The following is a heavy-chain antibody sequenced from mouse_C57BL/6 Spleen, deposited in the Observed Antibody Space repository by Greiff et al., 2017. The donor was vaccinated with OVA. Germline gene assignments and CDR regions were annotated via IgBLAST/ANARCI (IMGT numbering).Heavy chain of an antibody. Sequence: EVKLMESGGGLVQPGGSLSLSCAASGFTFTDYYMSWVRQPPGKALEWLGFIRNKANGYTTAYSASVKGRFTISRDNSQSILYLQMNALRAEDSATYYCARADGYGAFDYWGKGTTLTVSS. D-gene: IGHD2-3*01. V-gene: IGHV7-3*01. CDR1: GFTFTDYY. J-gene: IGHJ2*01. CDR2: IRNKANGYTT. CDR3: ARADGYGAFDY.